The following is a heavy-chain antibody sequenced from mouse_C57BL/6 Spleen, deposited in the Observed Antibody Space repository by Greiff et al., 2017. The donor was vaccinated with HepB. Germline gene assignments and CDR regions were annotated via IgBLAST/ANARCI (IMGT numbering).Heavy chain of an antibody. J-gene: IGHJ4*01. V-gene: IGHV2-5*01. D-gene: IGHD2-5*01. CDR1: GFSLTSYG. Sequence: VQLQQSGPGLVQPSQSLSITCTVSGFSLTSYGVHWVRQSPGKGLEWLGVIWRGGSTDNNAAFMSRLSITKDNSKSQAFFKMNRRQADDTAIYFWAKKRGNSNYTDYYAMDYLGQGTSVTVSS. CDR2: IWRGGST. CDR3: AKKRGNSNYTDYYAMDY.